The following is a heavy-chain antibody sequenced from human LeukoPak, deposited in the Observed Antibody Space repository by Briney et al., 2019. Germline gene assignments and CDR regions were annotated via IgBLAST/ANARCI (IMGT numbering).Heavy chain of an antibody. Sequence: SVKVSCKASGYTFTRYAMNWVRQATGQGLEWMGRIIPILGIANYAQKFQGRVTITADKSTSTAYMELSSLRSEDTAVYYCARGREEMATAGYWGQGTLVTVSS. CDR2: IIPILGIA. CDR3: ARGREEMATAGY. D-gene: IGHD5-24*01. J-gene: IGHJ4*02. CDR1: GYTFTRYA. V-gene: IGHV1-69*04.